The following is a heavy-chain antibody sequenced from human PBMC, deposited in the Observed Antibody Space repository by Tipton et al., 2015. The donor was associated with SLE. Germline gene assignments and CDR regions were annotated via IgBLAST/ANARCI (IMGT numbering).Heavy chain of an antibody. J-gene: IGHJ6*03. Sequence: QLVQSGAEAKKPGASVKVSCKASGYTFTSYCITWVRQAPGQGLEWMGWISGYNGNTNYAQKLQGRVTMTTDTSTSTAYIELRSLRSDDTADYYSASLGDWDFDYYLDVWGKGATVTVSS. CDR2: ISGYNGNT. D-gene: IGHD3-16*01. V-gene: IGHV1-18*01. CDR1: GYTFTSYC. CDR3: ASLGDWDFDYYLDV.